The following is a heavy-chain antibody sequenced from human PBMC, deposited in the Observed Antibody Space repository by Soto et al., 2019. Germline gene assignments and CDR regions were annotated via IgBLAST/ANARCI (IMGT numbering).Heavy chain of an antibody. CDR3: ARDPSYYGMDV. CDR2: INAGNGNT. CDR1: GYTFTSYA. V-gene: IGHV1-3*05. J-gene: IGHJ6*02. Sequence: QVQLVQSGAAEKKPGASVKVSCKASGYTFTSYAMHWVRQAPGQRLEWMGWINAGNGNTKYSQKFQGRGTITRDTSASTAYIELSSLRTEGTAVYYCARDPSYYGMDVWGQGTTVTVSS.